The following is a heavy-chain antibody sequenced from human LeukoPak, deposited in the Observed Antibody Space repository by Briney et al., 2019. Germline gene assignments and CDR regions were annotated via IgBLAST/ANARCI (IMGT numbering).Heavy chain of an antibody. J-gene: IGHJ4*02. CDR2: FDGNGPNT. D-gene: IGHD2-8*02. CDR1: GFTFGSFA. Sequence: GGSLRLSCAASGFTFGSFAMTWVRQAPGKGLEWVSGFDGNGPNTYYADSVKGRWTISRDNSRNTLYLEMNSLRPEDTAIYYCAKPRTTGLGWAQFDYWGQGSLVTVSS. CDR3: AKPRTTGLGWAQFDY. V-gene: IGHV3-23*01.